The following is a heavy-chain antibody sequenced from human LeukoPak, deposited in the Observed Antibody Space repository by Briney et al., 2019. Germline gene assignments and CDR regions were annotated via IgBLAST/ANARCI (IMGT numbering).Heavy chain of an antibody. CDR2: IYYSGST. D-gene: IGHD5-24*01. V-gene: IGHV4-39*07. Sequence: SETLSLTCTVSGGSISSSSYYWGWIRQPPGKGLEWIGSIYYSGSTYYNPSLKSRVTISVDTSKNQFSLKLSSVTAADTAVYYCARDPDGGFDYWGQGTLVTVSS. J-gene: IGHJ4*02. CDR1: GGSISSSSYY. CDR3: ARDPDGGFDY.